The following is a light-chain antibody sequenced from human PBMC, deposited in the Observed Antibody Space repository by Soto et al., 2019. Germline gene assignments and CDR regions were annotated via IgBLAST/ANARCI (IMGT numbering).Light chain of an antibody. CDR1: QSVSSSY. V-gene: IGKV3-20*01. CDR2: GAS. Sequence: EIMLTQSPGTLSLSPGERDTLSCRASQSVSSSYLGWYQQKPGQAPRLLIYGASGRATGIPDRFSGSGFGTDFTLTISRLEPEDFAVYYCQHYGGSPSFTFGPGTKVDIK. CDR3: QHYGGSPSFT. J-gene: IGKJ3*01.